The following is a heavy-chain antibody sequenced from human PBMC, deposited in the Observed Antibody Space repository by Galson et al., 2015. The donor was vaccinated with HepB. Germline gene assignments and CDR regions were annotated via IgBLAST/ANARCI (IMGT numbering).Heavy chain of an antibody. D-gene: IGHD1-26*01. CDR3: ARDDLIVGANPDY. Sequence: VKVSCKAVGYTFDTYGISWVRQAPGQGLEWMGWIRVSNGNTTYAPKFQDRVTMTADRGTRTAYMEMTSLTSEDTAVYYCARDDLIVGANPDYWGQGTLVIVSS. CDR2: IRVSNGNT. J-gene: IGHJ4*02. V-gene: IGHV1-18*01. CDR1: GYTFDTYG.